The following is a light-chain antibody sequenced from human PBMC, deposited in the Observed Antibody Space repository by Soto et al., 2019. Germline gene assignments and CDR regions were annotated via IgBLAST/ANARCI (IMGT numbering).Light chain of an antibody. CDR2: SNN. Sequence: QPVLTQPPSASGTPGQRGSISCSGGSSNIGSNSVNWYQQLPGTAPKLLIYSNNQRPSGVPDRFSGSKSGTSASLAISGLQSEDEADYYCASWDDSLNAVVFGGGTKVTVL. V-gene: IGLV1-44*01. CDR3: ASWDDSLNAVV. J-gene: IGLJ2*01. CDR1: SSNIGSNS.